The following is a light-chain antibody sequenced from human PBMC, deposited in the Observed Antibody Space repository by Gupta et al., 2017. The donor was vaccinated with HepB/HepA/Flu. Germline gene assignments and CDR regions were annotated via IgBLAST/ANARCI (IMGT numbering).Light chain of an antibody. V-gene: IGKV4-1*01. CDR3: HQYYTVPWT. CDR2: WAS. CDR1: QSVLYSSYNKSY. J-gene: IGKJ1*01. Sequence: IVMTHSPDSLAVSLGDRATINCKSSQSVLYSSYNKSYLAWYQQKPGQPPKVVIYWASTRESGVPDRFSGSGSGTDFTLTISGLQAEDVAVYYCHQYYTVPWTFGQGTKVEIK.